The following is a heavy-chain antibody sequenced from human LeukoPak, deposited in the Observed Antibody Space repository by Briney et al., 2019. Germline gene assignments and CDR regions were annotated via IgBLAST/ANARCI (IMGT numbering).Heavy chain of an antibody. CDR2: ISAYNGNA. CDR3: ARALRPGGDYEVSDAFDI. Sequence: ASVKVSCKASGYTFTSYGNSWVRQAPGQGLEWMGWISAYNGNANYAQKLQGRVTMTTDTSTSTAYMELRSLRSDDTAVYYCARALRPGGDYEVSDAFDIWGQGTMVTVSS. J-gene: IGHJ3*02. D-gene: IGHD4-17*01. V-gene: IGHV1-18*01. CDR1: GYTFTSYG.